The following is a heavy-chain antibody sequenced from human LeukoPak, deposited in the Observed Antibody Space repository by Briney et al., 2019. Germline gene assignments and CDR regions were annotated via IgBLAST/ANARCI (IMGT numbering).Heavy chain of an antibody. CDR2: IYYSGST. CDR3: ARSLLSRGYSYGNYYFYY. CDR1: GGSISSYY. Sequence: PETLSLTCTVSGGSISSYYWSWNRQPPGEGLEWIGYIYYSGSTNYNPSFKSRVTISVDTSKNQFSLKLSTVTATDTAVYYCARSLLSRGYSYGNYYFYYWGQGTLVTVSS. V-gene: IGHV4-59*01. D-gene: IGHD5-18*01. J-gene: IGHJ4*02.